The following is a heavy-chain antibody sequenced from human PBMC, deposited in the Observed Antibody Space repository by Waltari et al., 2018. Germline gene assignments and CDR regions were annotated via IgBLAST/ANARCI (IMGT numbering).Heavy chain of an antibody. Sequence: EVQLVESGGGLVQPGGSLRLSCAASGFTYSMYWMHWVRQAPGKGLVWVSRSNSDGSSTSYADSVKGRFTISKDNAKNTVYLQMSSLRAEDTAIYYCARGARRTTVTTGWWYFDLWGRGTLVTVSS. D-gene: IGHD4-17*01. V-gene: IGHV3-74*01. CDR3: ARGARRTTVTTGWWYFDL. J-gene: IGHJ2*01. CDR1: GFTYSMYW. CDR2: SNSDGSST.